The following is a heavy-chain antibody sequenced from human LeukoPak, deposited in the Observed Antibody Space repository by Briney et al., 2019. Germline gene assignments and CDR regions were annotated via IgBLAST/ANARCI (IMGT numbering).Heavy chain of an antibody. D-gene: IGHD3-22*01. CDR2: INPNSGCP. V-gene: IGHV1-2*02. CDR1: GYTFTGYY. CDR3: ARGEHYYDSSGYMDY. J-gene: IGHJ4*02. Sequence: ASVKVSCKASGYTFTGYYMHWVRQAPGQGREWMGWINPNSGCPNFGQKVQGRVTMTRDTSISTAYMELSRLRSDDTAVYYCARGEHYYDSSGYMDYWGQGTLVTVSS.